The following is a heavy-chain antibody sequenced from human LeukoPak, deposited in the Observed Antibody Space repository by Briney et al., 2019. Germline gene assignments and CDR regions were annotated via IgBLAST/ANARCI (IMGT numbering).Heavy chain of an antibody. CDR1: GLTFSSYW. J-gene: IGHJ4*02. D-gene: IGHD6-13*01. Sequence: GGSLRLSCAASGLTFSSYWMSWVRQAPGKGLEWVANIKQDGSEKYYVDSVKGRFTISRDNAKNSLYLQMNSLRAEDTAVYYCARLFDASGMDYWGQGTLVTVSS. CDR3: ARLFDASGMDY. CDR2: IKQDGSEK. V-gene: IGHV3-7*01.